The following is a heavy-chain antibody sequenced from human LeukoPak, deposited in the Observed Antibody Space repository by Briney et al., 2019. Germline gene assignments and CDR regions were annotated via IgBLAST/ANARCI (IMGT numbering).Heavy chain of an antibody. V-gene: IGHV1-18*01. CDR2: ISAYNGNT. CDR3: ARDLPKLLWFGELLSTKPYYYYMDV. CDR1: GYTFTSYG. D-gene: IGHD3-10*01. Sequence: ASVKVSCKASGYTFTSYGISWVRQAPGQGLEWMGWISAYNGNTNYAQKLQGRVIMTTDTSTSTAYMELRSLRSDDTAVYYCARDLPKLLWFGELLSTKPYYYYMDVWGKGTTVTVSS. J-gene: IGHJ6*03.